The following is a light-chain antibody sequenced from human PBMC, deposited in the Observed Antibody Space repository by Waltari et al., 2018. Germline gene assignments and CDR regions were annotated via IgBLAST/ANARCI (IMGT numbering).Light chain of an antibody. CDR1: QTLFHSSTKKTN. V-gene: IGKV4-1*01. CDR2: RGS. J-gene: IGKJ1*01. CDR3: QQYYSLPRT. Sequence: IVMTQSPDSLAVSLGERATINCKSNQTLFHSSTKKTNLAWFQHKPGQPPKLLVSRGSARESGVPDRFRASGSGTEFTLTISSLQAEDVAIYYCQQYYSLPRTFGQGTKVEIK.